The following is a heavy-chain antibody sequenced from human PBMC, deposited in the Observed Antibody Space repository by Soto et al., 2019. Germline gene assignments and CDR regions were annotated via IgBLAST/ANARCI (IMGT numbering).Heavy chain of an antibody. J-gene: IGHJ4*02. CDR3: AKNSYAPVVSSSDTAMVNPFDY. V-gene: IGHV3-23*01. D-gene: IGHD5-18*01. Sequence: EVQLLESGGGLVQPGGSLRLSCAASGFTFSSYAMSWVRQAPGKGLEWVSAISGSGGSTYYADSVKGRFTISRDNSKNTLYLQMNSLRAEDTAVYYCAKNSYAPVVSSSDTAMVNPFDYWGQGTLVTVSS. CDR1: GFTFSSYA. CDR2: ISGSGGST.